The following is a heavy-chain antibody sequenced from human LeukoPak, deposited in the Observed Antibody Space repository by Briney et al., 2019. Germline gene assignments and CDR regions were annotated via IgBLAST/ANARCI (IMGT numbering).Heavy chain of an antibody. CDR3: ARGPNYYDSSGYYHEGWFDP. CDR1: GFTFSRSS. J-gene: IGHJ5*02. D-gene: IGHD3-22*01. V-gene: IGHV3-48*01. Sequence: PGGSLRLSCAASGFTFSRSSMNWVRQAPGQGLEWVSYISSGSSTIDYADSVKGRFTISRDNAKNSLYLQMDSLRAEDTAVYYCARGPNYYDSSGYYHEGWFDPWGQGTLVTVSS. CDR2: ISSGSSTI.